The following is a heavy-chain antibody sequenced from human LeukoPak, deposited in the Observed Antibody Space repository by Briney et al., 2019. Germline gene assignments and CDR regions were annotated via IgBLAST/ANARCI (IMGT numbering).Heavy chain of an antibody. D-gene: IGHD3-3*01. CDR1: GGSISSSSYY. V-gene: IGHV4-39*01. CDR2: IYYSGST. CDR3: ARHASVSGNWPRPLDY. Sequence: SETLSLTCTVSGGSISSSSYYWGWVRQPPGKGLEWIANIYYSGSTYYSPSLRSRVTISVDTSKNQFSLKLTFVTAADTAVYYCARHASVSGNWPRPLDYWGQGSLVTVS. J-gene: IGHJ4*02.